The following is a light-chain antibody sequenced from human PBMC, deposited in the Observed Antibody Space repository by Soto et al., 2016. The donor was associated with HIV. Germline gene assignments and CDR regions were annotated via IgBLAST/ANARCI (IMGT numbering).Light chain of an antibody. V-gene: IGKV2-28*01. CDR3: MQARQTPPT. Sequence: DIVMTQSPLSLSVTPGEPASISCRSSESLLYSNGNNYLDWYHQKPGQSPQLLIYLGSNRASGVPDRFSGSGSGTDFTLTISRVEAEDVGVYYCMQARQTPPTFGGGTRVEIK. CDR2: LGS. CDR1: ESLLYSNGNNY. J-gene: IGKJ4*01.